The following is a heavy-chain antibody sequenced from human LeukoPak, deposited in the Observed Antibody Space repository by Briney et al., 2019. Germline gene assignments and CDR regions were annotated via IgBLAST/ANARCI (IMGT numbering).Heavy chain of an antibody. Sequence: ASVKVSCKASGYTFTSYYIHWVRQAPGQGLEWMGRINPNSGDTNYAQKFQGRVTMTRNTSITTAYMELSGLRSDDTAVYYCAKSQKGYFDYWGQGTLVTVSS. V-gene: IGHV1-2*06. CDR1: GYTFTSYY. J-gene: IGHJ4*02. CDR3: AKSQKGYFDY. CDR2: INPNSGDT.